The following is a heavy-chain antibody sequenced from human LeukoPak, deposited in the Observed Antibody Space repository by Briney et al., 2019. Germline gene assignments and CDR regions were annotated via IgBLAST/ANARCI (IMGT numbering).Heavy chain of an antibody. V-gene: IGHV3-53*01. Sequence: GGSLRLSCAASGFTVSSNYMSWVRQAPGKGLEWVSVIYSGGSTYYADSVKGRFTISRDNSKNTLYLQMNSLRAEDTAVYYCAREVLLWFGESYGMDVWGQGTTVTVSS. J-gene: IGHJ6*02. CDR2: IYSGGST. CDR3: AREVLLWFGESYGMDV. D-gene: IGHD3-10*01. CDR1: GFTVSSNY.